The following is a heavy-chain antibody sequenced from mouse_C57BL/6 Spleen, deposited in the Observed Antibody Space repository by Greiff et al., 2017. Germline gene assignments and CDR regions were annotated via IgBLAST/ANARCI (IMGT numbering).Heavy chain of an antibody. CDR1: GYTFTSYW. D-gene: IGHD2-1*01. J-gene: IGHJ3*01. CDR2: IDPSDSYT. CDR3: ASGGDGNPWFAY. V-gene: IGHV1-69*01. Sequence: QVQLHQPGAELVMPGASVKLSCKASGYTFTSYWMHWVKQRPGQGLEWIGEIDPSDSYTNYNQKFKGKSTLTVDKSSSTAYMQLSSLTSEDSAVYYCASGGDGNPWFAYWGQGTLVTVSA.